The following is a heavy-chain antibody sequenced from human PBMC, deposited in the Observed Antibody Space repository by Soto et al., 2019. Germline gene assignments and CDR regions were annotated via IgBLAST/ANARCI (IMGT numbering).Heavy chain of an antibody. CDR1: GFTFSDYW. D-gene: IGHD3-16*01. Sequence: EVQLVESGGGLVQPGGSLRLSCAASGFTFSDYWMHWVRQAPGKGLVWVSRIKSAGSSTSYADSVKGRFTISRDNAKNTLYLQMHSLRAEDTAVYYCARAPYRITFGGVIDYWGQGTLVTVSS. CDR2: IKSAGSST. V-gene: IGHV3-74*01. CDR3: ARAPYRITFGGVIDY. J-gene: IGHJ4*02.